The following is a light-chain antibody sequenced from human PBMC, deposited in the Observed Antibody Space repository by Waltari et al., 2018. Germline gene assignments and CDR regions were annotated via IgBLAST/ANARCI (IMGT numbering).Light chain of an antibody. V-gene: IGLV1-44*01. CDR2: RNV. J-gene: IGLJ3*02. CDR1: NSNIGSNT. Sequence: QSVLTQPPSASGTPGQRVTISCSGSNSNIGSNTVSWYEQLPGMAPKLLIFRNVQRPSGVPGRFSGSKSGTSASLASSGLQSEDEADYYCAVWDDSLNGWVFGGGTRLTVL. CDR3: AVWDDSLNGWV.